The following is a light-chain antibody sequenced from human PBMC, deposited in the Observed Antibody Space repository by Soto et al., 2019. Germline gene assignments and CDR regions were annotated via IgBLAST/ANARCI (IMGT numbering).Light chain of an antibody. CDR2: GNS. CDR3: QSYDSSLRGSL. J-gene: IGLJ2*01. V-gene: IGLV1-40*01. Sequence: QSVLTQPPSVSGAPGQRVTISCTGSSSNIGAGYDVHWYRQLPGTTPRLLIYGNSNRPSGVPDRFSGSKSGTSASLAITGLQAEDEADYYCQSYDSSLRGSLFGGGTKLTVL. CDR1: SSNIGAGYD.